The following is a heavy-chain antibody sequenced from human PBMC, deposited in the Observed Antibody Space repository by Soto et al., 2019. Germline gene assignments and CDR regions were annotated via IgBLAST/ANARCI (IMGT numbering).Heavy chain of an antibody. CDR1: GFTFSSYA. V-gene: IGHV3-23*01. J-gene: IGHJ3*02. CDR3: AKDVDIVVVPAAPNDAFDI. CDR2: ISGSGGST. D-gene: IGHD2-2*01. Sequence: GGSLRLSCVASGFTFSSYAMSWVRQAPGKGLEWVSAISGSGGSTYYADSVKGRFTISRDNSKKTLYLQMKSLRAEDTAVYYCAKDVDIVVVPAAPNDAFDIWGQGTMVTVSS.